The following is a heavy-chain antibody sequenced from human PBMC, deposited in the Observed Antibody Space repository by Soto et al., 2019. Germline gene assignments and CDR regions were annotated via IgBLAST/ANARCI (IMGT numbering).Heavy chain of an antibody. Sequence: SETLSLTCTVSGGSISSYYWSWIRQPPGKGLEWIGYIYYSGSTNYNPSLKSRVTISVDTSKNQFSLKLSSVTAADTAVYYCASLRFLEWRYFDYWGQGTLVTVSS. V-gene: IGHV4-59*08. J-gene: IGHJ4*02. CDR3: ASLRFLEWRYFDY. CDR1: GGSISSYY. D-gene: IGHD3-3*01. CDR2: IYYSGST.